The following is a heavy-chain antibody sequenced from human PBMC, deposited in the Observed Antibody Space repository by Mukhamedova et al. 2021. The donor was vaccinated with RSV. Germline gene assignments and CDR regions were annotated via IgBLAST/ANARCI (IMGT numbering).Heavy chain of an antibody. D-gene: IGHD5-24*01. Sequence: GNPTYAQGFTGRFVFSLDTSVSTAYLQISSLKAEDTAVYYCVRLGDGYGYYFDYWGQGTLVTVSS. CDR2: GNP. J-gene: IGHJ4*02. V-gene: IGHV7-4-1*02. CDR3: VRLGDGYGYYFDY.